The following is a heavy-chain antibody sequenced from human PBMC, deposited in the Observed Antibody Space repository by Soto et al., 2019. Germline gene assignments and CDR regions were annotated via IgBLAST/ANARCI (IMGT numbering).Heavy chain of an antibody. CDR1: GCTRVSYG. D-gene: IGHD6-19*01. J-gene: IGHJ4*02. Sequence: SLRLSWAAAGCTRVSYGIHCVRQAPGKGLEWVAVIWYDGSNKYYADSVKGRFTISRDNSKNTLYLQMNSLRAEDTAVYYCASAYSSGWRELDYWGQGTLVTVSS. V-gene: IGHV3-33*01. CDR2: IWYDGSNK. CDR3: ASAYSSGWRELDY.